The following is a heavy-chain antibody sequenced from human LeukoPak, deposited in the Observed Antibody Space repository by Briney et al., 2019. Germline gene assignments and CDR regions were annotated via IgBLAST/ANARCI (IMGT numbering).Heavy chain of an antibody. V-gene: IGHV3-30*18. D-gene: IGHD6-19*01. CDR3: AKVLGSSGWYVAFDI. J-gene: IGHJ3*02. CDR2: ISYDGSNK. Sequence: PGGSLRLSCAASGFTFSSYGMHWVHQAPGKGLEWVAVISYDGSNKYYADSVRGRFTISRDNSKNTLYLQMNSLRAEDTAVYYCAKVLGSSGWYVAFDIWGQGTMVTVSS. CDR1: GFTFSSYG.